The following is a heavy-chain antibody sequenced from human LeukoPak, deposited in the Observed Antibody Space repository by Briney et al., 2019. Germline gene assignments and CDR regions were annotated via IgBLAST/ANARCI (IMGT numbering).Heavy chain of an antibody. J-gene: IGHJ4*02. D-gene: IGHD3-3*02. CDR3: AKAGNSTFADY. V-gene: IGHV1-18*01. Sequence: ASVKVSCKASGYTFTSYGISWVRQAPGQGLEWMGWISAYNGNTNYAQKLQGRVTMTTDTSTSKAYMELRSLRSEDTDVYYCAKAGNSTFADYWGQGTLVTVSS. CDR2: ISAYNGNT. CDR1: GYTFTSYG.